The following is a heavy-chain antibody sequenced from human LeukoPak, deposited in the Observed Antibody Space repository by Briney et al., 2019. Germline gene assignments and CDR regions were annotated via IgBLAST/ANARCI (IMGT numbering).Heavy chain of an antibody. V-gene: IGHV3-7*01. CDR2: IKQDGSEK. CDR1: GFTFSSYW. J-gene: IGHJ4*02. Sequence: PGGSLRLSCAASGFTFSSYWMSWVRQAPGKGLEWVANIKQDGSEKYYVDSVKGRFTISRDNAKNSLYLQMNSLRAEDTAVYYCARGDYYGSGSFDYFDYWGQGTLVTVSS. CDR3: ARGDYYGSGSFDYFDY. D-gene: IGHD3-10*01.